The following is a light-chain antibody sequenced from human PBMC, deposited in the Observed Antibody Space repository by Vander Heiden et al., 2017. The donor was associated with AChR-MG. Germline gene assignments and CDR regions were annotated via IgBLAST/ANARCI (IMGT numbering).Light chain of an antibody. J-gene: IGLJ2*01. CDR3: QVWDSSVV. Sequence: SYELTQPLSVSVALGPTARITCEENNIGSKNVHWYQQKPGQAPVLVIYRDRNRPSGIPARFSGSNSGNAATLTISRAQAGDDADYYCQVWDSSVVFGGGTKLTVL. CDR2: RDR. CDR1: NIGSKN. V-gene: IGLV3-9*01.